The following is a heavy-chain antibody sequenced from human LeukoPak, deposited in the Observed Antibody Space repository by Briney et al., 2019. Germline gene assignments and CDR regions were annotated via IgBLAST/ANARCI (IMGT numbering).Heavy chain of an antibody. Sequence: GGSLRLSCAASGFTFSSYWMSWVRQAPGKGLEWVANIKQDGSEKYYVDFVKGRFTISRDNAKNSLYLQMNSLRAQDTAVYYCARETGAHCSGGSCYSGGAFDIWGQGTMVTVSS. J-gene: IGHJ3*02. CDR1: GFTFSSYW. CDR3: ARETGAHCSGGSCYSGGAFDI. V-gene: IGHV3-7*01. CDR2: IKQDGSEK. D-gene: IGHD2-15*01.